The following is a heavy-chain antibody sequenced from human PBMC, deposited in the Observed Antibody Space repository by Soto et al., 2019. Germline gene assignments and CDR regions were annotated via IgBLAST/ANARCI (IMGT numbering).Heavy chain of an antibody. Sequence: ASVKVSCKASGGTFSSYAISWVRQAPGQGLAWMGGIIPIFGTANYAQKFQGRVTITADKSTSTAYMELSSLRSEDTAVYYCARGPYYSGYDGYFDYWGQGTLVTVSS. D-gene: IGHD5-12*01. CDR2: IIPIFGTA. V-gene: IGHV1-69*06. CDR1: GGTFSSYA. J-gene: IGHJ4*02. CDR3: ARGPYYSGYDGYFDY.